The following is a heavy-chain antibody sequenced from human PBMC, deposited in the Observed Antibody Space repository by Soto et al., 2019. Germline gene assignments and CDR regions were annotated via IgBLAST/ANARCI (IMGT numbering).Heavy chain of an antibody. CDR2: MNPNSGNT. D-gene: IGHD4-17*01. Sequence: QVQLVQSGAEVKKPGASVKVSCRASGYTFTSYAINWVRQATGQGLEWMGWMNPNSGNTGYAQKFQGRVTMTRNTSISTAYMELSSLTSDDTAVYYCARSTNDYGDRHWGQGTLVTVSS. J-gene: IGHJ4*02. CDR1: GYTFTSYA. CDR3: ARSTNDYGDRH. V-gene: IGHV1-8*01.